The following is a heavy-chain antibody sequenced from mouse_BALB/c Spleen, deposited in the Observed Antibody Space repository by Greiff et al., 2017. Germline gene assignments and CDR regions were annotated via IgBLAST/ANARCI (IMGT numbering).Heavy chain of an antibody. CDR2: IWAGGST. J-gene: IGHJ4*01. Sequence: VKVVESGPGLVAPSQSLSITCTVSGFSLTSYGVHWVRQPPGKGLEWLGVIWAGGSTNYNSALMSRLSISKDNSKSQVFLKMNSLQTDDTAMYYCARDRGNWYYAMDYWGQGTSVTVSS. D-gene: IGHD2-1*01. CDR1: GFSLTSYG. V-gene: IGHV2-9*02. CDR3: ARDRGNWYYAMDY.